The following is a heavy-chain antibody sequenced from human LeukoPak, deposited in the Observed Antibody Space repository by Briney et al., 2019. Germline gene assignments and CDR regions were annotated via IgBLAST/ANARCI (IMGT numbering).Heavy chain of an antibody. CDR3: AKAPRYYYDSNAFESYFDY. CDR2: ISSSSSTI. J-gene: IGHJ4*02. D-gene: IGHD3-22*01. CDR1: GFTFSSYS. V-gene: IGHV3-48*01. Sequence: PGGSLRLSCAGSGFTFSSYSMNWVRQAPGKGLEWVSYISSSSSTIYYADSVKGRFTISRDNSKNTLYLQMNSLRAEDTAVYYCAKAPRYYYDSNAFESYFDYWGQGTLVTVSS.